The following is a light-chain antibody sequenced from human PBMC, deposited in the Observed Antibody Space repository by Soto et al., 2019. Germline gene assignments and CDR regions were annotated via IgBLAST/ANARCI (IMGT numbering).Light chain of an antibody. CDR1: QRVSSY. J-gene: IGKJ4*01. Sequence: EVVLTQSPATLSLSPGERATLSCRASQRVSSYFVWYQQKPGQAPRLLIYDSSNRASGIPARFSGSGSGPDFTLTISSLEPEDFAVYYCQHRGSFGGGTKVEIK. CDR3: QHRGS. V-gene: IGKV3-11*01. CDR2: DSS.